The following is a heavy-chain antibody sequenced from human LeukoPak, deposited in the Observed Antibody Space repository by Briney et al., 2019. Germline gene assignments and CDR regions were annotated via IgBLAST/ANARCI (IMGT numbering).Heavy chain of an antibody. J-gene: IGHJ5*02. Sequence: SETLSLTCTVSGGSISSSSYYWGWIRQPPGKRLEWIGSIYYSGSTYYNPSLKSRVTISVDTSKNQFSLKLSSVTAADTAVYYCARAIMTHDWFDPWGQGTLVTVSS. CDR3: ARAIMTHDWFDP. CDR2: IYYSGST. V-gene: IGHV4-39*01. CDR1: GGSISSSSYY. D-gene: IGHD3-16*01.